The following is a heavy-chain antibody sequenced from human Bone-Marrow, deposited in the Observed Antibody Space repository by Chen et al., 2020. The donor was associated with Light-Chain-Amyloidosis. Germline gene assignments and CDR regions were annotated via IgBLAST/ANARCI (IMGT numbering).Heavy chain of an antibody. CDR2: ISADADTK. Sequence: QVQLVEYGGGVLQPGTSLRLSCVASGFAFSSYGMHWVRQAPGKGLEWVAIISADADTKNYGDSVKGRFTISRDNSKNTLYLQMSSLRPEDTAVYYCVRVGADDYTWGTPYFDYWGQGTLVTVSS. V-gene: IGHV3-30*03. CDR1: GFAFSSYG. J-gene: IGHJ4*02. D-gene: IGHD3-16*01. CDR3: VRVGADDYTWGTPYFDY.